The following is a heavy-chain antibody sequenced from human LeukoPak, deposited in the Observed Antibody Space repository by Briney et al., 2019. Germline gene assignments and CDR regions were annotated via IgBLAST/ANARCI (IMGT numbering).Heavy chain of an antibody. V-gene: IGHV4-39*01. D-gene: IGHD1-26*01. CDR1: GGSISSSSYY. J-gene: IGHJ4*02. Sequence: PSETLSLTCTVSGGSISSSSYYWGWIRQPPGKGLEWIGSIYYSGSTYYNPSLKSRVTISVDTSKNQFSLKLSSVTAADTAVYYCASYSGSYGTFDYWGQGTLVTVSS. CDR3: ASYSGSYGTFDY. CDR2: IYYSGST.